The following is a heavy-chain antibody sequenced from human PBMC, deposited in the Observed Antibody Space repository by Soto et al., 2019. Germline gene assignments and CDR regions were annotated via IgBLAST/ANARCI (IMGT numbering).Heavy chain of an antibody. CDR2: IDWNGANI. CDR3: ARDSGIVAAGRFSFDP. V-gene: IGHV3-9*01. CDR1: GFTFNDFA. D-gene: IGHD6-13*01. Sequence: EVQLVESGGGLVQPGRSLRLSCAASGFTFNDFAMHWVRQAPGKGLEWVASIDWNGANIAYAASVEGRFTISRDNVKNSLFLQMNSLKAEDTAFSYCARDSGIVAAGRFSFDPRGQGTLVTVSS. J-gene: IGHJ5*02.